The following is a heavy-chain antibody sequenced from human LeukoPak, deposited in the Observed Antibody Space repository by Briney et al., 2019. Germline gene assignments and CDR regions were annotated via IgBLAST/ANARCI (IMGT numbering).Heavy chain of an antibody. CDR1: GYTFTGYY. CDR3: ARTDFWSGIDAFDI. V-gene: IGHV1-2*02. CDR2: INPNSGGT. Sequence: ASVTVSCKASGYTFTGYYMHWVRQAPGQGLEWMGWINPNSGGTNYAQKFQGRVTMTRDTSISTAYMELSRLRSDDTAVYYCARTDFWSGIDAFDIWGQGTMVTVSS. D-gene: IGHD3-3*01. J-gene: IGHJ3*02.